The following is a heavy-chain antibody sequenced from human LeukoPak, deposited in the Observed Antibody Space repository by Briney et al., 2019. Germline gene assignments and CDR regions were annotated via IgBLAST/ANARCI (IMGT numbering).Heavy chain of an antibody. CDR2: ISGHNDNA. Sequence: GASVKVSCKASGYTFTNYGISWVRQAPGQGLEWVGWISGHNDNAHYAQKLQGRVTMTRETSTSTVYMELRSLSSDDTAIYFCVRDGNDVMDYWGQGTLVTVSS. V-gene: IGHV1-18*01. J-gene: IGHJ4*02. CDR1: GYTFTNYG. CDR3: VRDGNDVMDY. D-gene: IGHD1-1*01.